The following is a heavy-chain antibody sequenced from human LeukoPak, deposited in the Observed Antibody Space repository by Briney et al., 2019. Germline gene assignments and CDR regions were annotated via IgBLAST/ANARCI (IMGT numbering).Heavy chain of an antibody. CDR1: GFTFSSYG. J-gene: IGHJ4*02. CDR2: MSYDGSNK. CDR3: ANEPRYSSGEFDY. Sequence: QTGGSLRLSCAASGFTFSSYGMHWVRQAPGKGLEWVAVMSYDGSNKYYADSVKGRFTISRDNSKNTLYLQMNSLRAEDTAVYYCANEPRYSSGEFDYWGQGTLVTVSS. D-gene: IGHD6-19*01. V-gene: IGHV3-30*18.